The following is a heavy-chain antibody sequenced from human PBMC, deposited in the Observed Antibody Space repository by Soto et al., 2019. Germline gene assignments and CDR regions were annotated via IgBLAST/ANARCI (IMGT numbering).Heavy chain of an antibody. CDR3: ARLGSSGWYQGSYFDY. V-gene: IGHV4-39*01. CDR2: ILDSGST. J-gene: IGHJ4*02. D-gene: IGHD6-19*01. CDR1: GGSITRNNHY. Sequence: QLQLQESGPGLVKPSETLSLTCIVSGGSITRNNHYWGWIRQSPGKGLEWIGSILDSGSTNYNPSLKSRVTLSVETSKTQFSLKMSSVTAADTALYYCARLGSSGWYQGSYFDYWGQGTLVTVSS.